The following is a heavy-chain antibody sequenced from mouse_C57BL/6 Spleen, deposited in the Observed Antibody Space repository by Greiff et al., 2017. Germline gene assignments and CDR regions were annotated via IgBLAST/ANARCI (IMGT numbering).Heavy chain of an antibody. CDR2: IHPSDSDT. CDR3: AIEGLYYYGSYYAMDY. J-gene: IGHJ4*01. D-gene: IGHD1-1*01. CDR1: GYTFTSYW. Sequence: QVQLQQPGAELVKPGASVKVSCKASGYTFTSYWMHWVKQRPGQGLEWIGRIHPSDSDTNYNQKFKGKATLTVDKSSSTAYRQLSSLTSEDSAVYYCAIEGLYYYGSYYAMDYWGQGTSVTVSS. V-gene: IGHV1-74*01.